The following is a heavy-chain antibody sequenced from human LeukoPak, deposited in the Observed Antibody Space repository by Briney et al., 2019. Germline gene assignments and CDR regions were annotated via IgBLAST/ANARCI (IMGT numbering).Heavy chain of an antibody. V-gene: IGHV1-69*13. J-gene: IGHJ4*02. Sequence: GASVKVSCKASGGTFSSYAISWVRQAPGQGLEWMGGIIPIFGTANYAQKFQGRVTINADESTSTAYMEPSSLRSEETAVYYCARGAEADLLFDYGGEGTLVTVSS. CDR1: GGTFSSYA. CDR3: ARGAEADLLFDY. D-gene: IGHD6-19*01. CDR2: IIPIFGTA.